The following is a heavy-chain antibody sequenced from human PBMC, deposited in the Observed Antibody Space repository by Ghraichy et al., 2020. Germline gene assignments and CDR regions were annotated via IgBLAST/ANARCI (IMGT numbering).Heavy chain of an antibody. Sequence: GESLNISCAASGFTFSDYYMTWIRQAPGKGLEWVSYISSSSSNTNYADSVKGRFTISRDNAKYSLYLQMNSLRAEDTAVYYCARRLSGSGSYAEYYFDYWGQGTLVTVSS. CDR1: GFTFSDYY. CDR3: ARRLSGSGSYAEYYFDY. V-gene: IGHV3-11*03. J-gene: IGHJ4*02. CDR2: ISSSSSNT. D-gene: IGHD3-10*01.